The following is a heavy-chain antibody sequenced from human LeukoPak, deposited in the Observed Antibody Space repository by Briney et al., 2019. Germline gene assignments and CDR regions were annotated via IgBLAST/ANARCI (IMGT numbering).Heavy chain of an antibody. J-gene: IGHJ4*02. CDR2: INYSGST. D-gene: IGHD3-9*01. CDR3: ARGVYTFTGYRFDY. V-gene: IGHV4-59*12. CDR1: GGSISSYY. Sequence: SETLSLTCTVSGGSISSYYWTWIRQPPGKGPEWIGYINYSGSTNYNPSLKSRVTISLDTSKNQFSLTLSSVTAADTAVYFCARGVYTFTGYRFDYWGQGTLVTVSS.